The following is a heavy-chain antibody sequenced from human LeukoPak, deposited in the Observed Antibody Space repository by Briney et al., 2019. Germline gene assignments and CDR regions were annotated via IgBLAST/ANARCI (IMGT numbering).Heavy chain of an antibody. CDR3: ARDTYYYDSSGYYRAFEF. J-gene: IGHJ3*01. Sequence: GGSLRLSCAASGFTVSSNYMSWVRQAPGKGLEWVSVIYSGGSTYYADSVKGRFTISRDNSKNTLYLQMNSLRAEDTAVYYCARDTYYYDSSGYYRAFEFWGQGTMVTVSS. CDR2: IYSGGST. CDR1: GFTVSSNY. V-gene: IGHV3-66*01. D-gene: IGHD3-22*01.